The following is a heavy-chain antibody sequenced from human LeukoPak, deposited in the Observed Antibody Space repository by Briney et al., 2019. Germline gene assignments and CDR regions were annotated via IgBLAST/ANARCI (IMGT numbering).Heavy chain of an antibody. Sequence: GGSLRLSCAASGFTFSSYRMNWVRQSPGKGLEWVSYINTISSTIYYADSVKGRFTIPRDNAKNSLYLQMNSLRDEDTAVYYCARDRNGDYGFDYWGQGTLVTVSS. J-gene: IGHJ4*02. CDR2: INTISSTI. D-gene: IGHD4-17*01. CDR3: ARDRNGDYGFDY. CDR1: GFTFSSYR. V-gene: IGHV3-48*02.